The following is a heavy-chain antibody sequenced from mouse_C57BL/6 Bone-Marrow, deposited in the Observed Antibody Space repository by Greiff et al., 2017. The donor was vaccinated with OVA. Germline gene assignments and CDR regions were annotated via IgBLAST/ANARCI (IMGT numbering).Heavy chain of an antibody. D-gene: IGHD1-1*01. J-gene: IGHJ1*03. CDR1: GYTFTNYW. CDR2: IYPGSGST. V-gene: IGHV1-63*01. CDR3: ALYYYGSSYGYFDV. Sequence: VQRVESGAELVRPGTSVKMSCKASGYTFTNYWIGWAKQRPGHGLEWIGDIYPGSGSTNYNEKFKSKATLTVDTSSSTAYMQLSSLTSEDSAVYYCALYYYGSSYGYFDVWGTGTTVTVSS.